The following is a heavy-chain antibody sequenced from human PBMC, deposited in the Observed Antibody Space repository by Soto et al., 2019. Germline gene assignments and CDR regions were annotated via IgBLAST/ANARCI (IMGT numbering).Heavy chain of an antibody. CDR3: ARVGYSSGWYYVDY. D-gene: IGHD6-19*01. CDR2: IYYSGST. V-gene: IGHV4-59*01. J-gene: IGHJ4*02. Sequence: PSETRSLTCTVSGGSISSYYWSWIRQPPGKGLEWIGYIYYSGSTNYNPSLKSRVTISVDTSKNQFSLKLSSVTAADTAVYYCARVGYSSGWYYVDYWGQGTLVTVSS. CDR1: GGSISSYY.